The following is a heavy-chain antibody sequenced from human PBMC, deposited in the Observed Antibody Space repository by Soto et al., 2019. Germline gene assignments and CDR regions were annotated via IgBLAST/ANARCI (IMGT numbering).Heavy chain of an antibody. CDR3: AKDGHYDILTGYFFGPGNWFDP. V-gene: IGHV3-23*01. D-gene: IGHD3-9*01. CDR2: ISGSGGST. Sequence: GGPLRLSCAASGFTFSSYAMSWVRQAPGKGLEWVSAISGSGGSTYYADSVKGRFTISRDNSKNTLYLQMNSLRAEDTAVYYCAKDGHYDILTGYFFGPGNWFDPWGQGTLVTVSS. J-gene: IGHJ5*02. CDR1: GFTFSSYA.